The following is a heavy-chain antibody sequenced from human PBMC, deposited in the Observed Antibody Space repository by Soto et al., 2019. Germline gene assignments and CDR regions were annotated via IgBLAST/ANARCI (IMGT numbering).Heavy chain of an antibody. CDR1: GFTFSSYA. J-gene: IGHJ5*02. D-gene: IGHD3-22*01. CDR2: ISYDGSNK. V-gene: IGHV3-30-3*01. CDR3: ARMGDSSGYSGWFDP. Sequence: PGGSLRLSCAASGFTFSSYAMHWVRQAPGKGLEWVAVISYDGSNKYYADSVKGRFTISRDNSKNTLYLQMNSLRAEDTAVYYCARMGDSSGYSGWFDPWGQGTLVTVSS.